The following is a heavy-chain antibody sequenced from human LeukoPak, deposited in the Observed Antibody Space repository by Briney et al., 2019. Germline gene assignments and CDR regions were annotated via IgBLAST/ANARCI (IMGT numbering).Heavy chain of an antibody. CDR3: ARGHYGLDP. J-gene: IGHJ5*02. V-gene: IGHV4-59*01. Sequence: SETLSLTCTVSGGSISSYYWSWIRQPPGKGLEWIAYIYYSGDTNYNPSLKSRVTISLDTSKNQVSLKVSSVTAADTAVYYCARGHYGLDPWGQGTLVTVSS. CDR1: GGSISSYY. CDR2: IYYSGDT. D-gene: IGHD3-10*01.